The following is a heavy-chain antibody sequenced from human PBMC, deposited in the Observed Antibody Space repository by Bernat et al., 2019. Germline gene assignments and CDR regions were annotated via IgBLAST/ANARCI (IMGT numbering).Heavy chain of an antibody. V-gene: IGHV3-30*03. Sequence: QVQLVESGGGVVQPGTSLRLSCAASGFTFSNYGMHWVRQAPGKGLEWVAVISYDGSDKHYADSVKCRFTISRENSKNTLYLQMNSLRAEDTAVYYCGGFNWFDPWGQGTLVTVSS. D-gene: IGHD3-16*01. CDR2: ISYDGSDK. CDR1: GFTFSNYG. CDR3: GGFNWFDP. J-gene: IGHJ5*02.